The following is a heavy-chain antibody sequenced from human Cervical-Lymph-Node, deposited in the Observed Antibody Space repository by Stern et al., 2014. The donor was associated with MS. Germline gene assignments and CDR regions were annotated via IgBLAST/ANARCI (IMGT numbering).Heavy chain of an antibody. V-gene: IGHV3-33*01. D-gene: IGHD6-6*01. CDR3: ARGDSSSPLEY. CDR1: GFTFSSYG. J-gene: IGHJ4*02. Sequence: VQLVESGGGVVQPGRSLRLSCAASGFTFSSYGIHWVRPTPGKGLEWVALIWYDGSNKYYADSVKGRFTISRDSSENTAYLQMNSLRAEDTAVYYCARGDSSSPLEYWGQGTLVTVSS. CDR2: IWYDGSNK.